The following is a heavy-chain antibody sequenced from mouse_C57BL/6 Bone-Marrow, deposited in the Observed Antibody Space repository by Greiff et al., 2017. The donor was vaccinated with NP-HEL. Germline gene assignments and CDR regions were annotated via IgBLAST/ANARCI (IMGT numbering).Heavy chain of an antibody. Sequence: VQLQESGAELVKPGASVPISCKASGYAFSSYWMNWVKQRPGKGLAWIGQIYPGDGDTHYNGQLKGKATLTTDKSSSTAYMQLSSLTSEVSAVYFCARQRGLHYWGQGTTLTVSS. CDR3: ARQRGLHY. CDR1: GYAFSSYW. CDR2: IYPGDGDT. J-gene: IGHJ2*01. V-gene: IGHV1-80*01.